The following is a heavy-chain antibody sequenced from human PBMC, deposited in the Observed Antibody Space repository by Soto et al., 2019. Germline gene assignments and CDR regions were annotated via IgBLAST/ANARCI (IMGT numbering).Heavy chain of an antibody. V-gene: IGHV1-69*06. CDR1: GGTLSSYA. Sequence: ASVKVSCKASGGTLSSYAISWVRQAPGQGLEWMGGIIPIFGTANYAQKFQGRVTITADKSTSTAYMELSSLRSEDTAVYYCASGVLVPAAIPYYGMDVRGQGTKVTVSS. CDR3: ASGVLVPAAIPYYGMDV. J-gene: IGHJ6*02. D-gene: IGHD2-2*01. CDR2: IIPIFGTA.